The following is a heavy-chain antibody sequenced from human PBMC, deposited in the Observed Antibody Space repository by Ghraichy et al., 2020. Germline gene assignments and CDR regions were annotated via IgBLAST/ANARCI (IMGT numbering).Heavy chain of an antibody. CDR2: ISGSGGST. Sequence: GGSLRLTCAASGFTFSSYAMSWVRQAPGKGLEWVSAISGSGGSTYYADSVKGRFTISRDNSKNTLYLQMNSLRAEDTAVYYCAKDTIWAPGGEWYFDYWGQGTLVTVSS. CDR3: AKDTIWAPGGEWYFDY. J-gene: IGHJ4*02. V-gene: IGHV3-23*01. CDR1: GFTFSSYA. D-gene: IGHD3-3*01.